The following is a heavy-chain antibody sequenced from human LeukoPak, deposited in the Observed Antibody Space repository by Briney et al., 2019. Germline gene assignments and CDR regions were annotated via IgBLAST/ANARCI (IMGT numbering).Heavy chain of an antibody. V-gene: IGHV3-74*01. D-gene: IGHD6-13*01. CDR3: ARGGQQLVLGSTTDY. J-gene: IGHJ4*02. Sequence: GGSLRLSCAASGFTLSSYWMHWVRQAPGKGLVWVSRSNSDGTNTSYADSVKGRFTISRDNAKNTLYLQMNSLRAEDTAVYYCARGGQQLVLGSTTDYWGQGILVTVSS. CDR1: GFTLSSYW. CDR2: SNSDGTNT.